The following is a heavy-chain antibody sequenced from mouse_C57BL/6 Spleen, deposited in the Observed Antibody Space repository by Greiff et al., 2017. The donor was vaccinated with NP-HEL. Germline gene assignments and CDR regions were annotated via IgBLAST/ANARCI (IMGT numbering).Heavy chain of an antibody. CDR3: ARGGGMVTYWYCDV. J-gene: IGHJ1*03. CDR1: GYTFTDYY. Sequence: EVQLQQSGPELVKPGASVKISCKASGYTFTDYYMNWVKQSHGKSLEWIGDINPNNGGTSYNQKFKGKATLTVDKSSRKAYMERRSLTSEDSAVYYCARGGGMVTYWYCDVWGTGTTVTVSS. CDR2: INPNNGGT. V-gene: IGHV1-26*01. D-gene: IGHD2-2*01.